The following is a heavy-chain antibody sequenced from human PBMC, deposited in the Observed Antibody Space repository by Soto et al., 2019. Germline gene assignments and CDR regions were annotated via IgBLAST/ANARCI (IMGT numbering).Heavy chain of an antibody. J-gene: IGHJ5*02. Sequence: ASVKVSCKASGGTFSSYAISWVRQAPGQGLEWMGGIIPNSGGTNYAQKFQGRVTMARDTSITTAYMELSRLRSDDTAVYYCARGQAYDLWSGFYNWFDPWGQGTLVTVSS. D-gene: IGHD3-3*01. CDR3: ARGQAYDLWSGFYNWFDP. V-gene: IGHV1-2*02. CDR1: GGTFSSYA. CDR2: IIPNSGGT.